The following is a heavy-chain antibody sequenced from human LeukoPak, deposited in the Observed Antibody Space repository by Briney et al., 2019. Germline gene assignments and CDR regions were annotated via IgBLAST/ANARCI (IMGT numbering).Heavy chain of an antibody. CDR3: ARGDYDSSGYYYYFDY. Sequence: GGSLRLSCAASGFTVSSNYMSWVRQAPGKGLEWVSVIYSGGSTYYADSVKGGFTISRDNSKNTLYLQMNSLRAEDTAVYYCARGDYDSSGYYYYFDYWGQGTLVTVSS. V-gene: IGHV3-66*01. D-gene: IGHD3-22*01. J-gene: IGHJ4*02. CDR1: GFTVSSNY. CDR2: IYSGGST.